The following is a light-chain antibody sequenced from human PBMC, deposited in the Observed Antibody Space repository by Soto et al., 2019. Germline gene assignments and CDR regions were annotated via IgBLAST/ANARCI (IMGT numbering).Light chain of an antibody. V-gene: IGKV1-5*03. CDR1: QSVTSW. Sequence: DIQMTQSPSTLSASVGDRVTITCRASQSVTSWLAWYQQKPGKAPNLLIYKASNLEYGVSSRFSGSGYGTEFTLTISSLQTDDFATYNCQQYRGYSWTFGQGSKVEIK. CDR2: KAS. CDR3: QQYRGYSWT. J-gene: IGKJ1*01.